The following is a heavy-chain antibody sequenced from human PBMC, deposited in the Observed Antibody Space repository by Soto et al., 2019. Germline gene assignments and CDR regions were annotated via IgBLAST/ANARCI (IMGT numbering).Heavy chain of an antibody. CDR1: GGSISRYY. Sequence: SETLSLTCTVSGGSISRYYWSWIRQPPGKGLEWIGYIYYSGGTNYNPSLKSRVTISVDTSKNQFPLKLSSVTAADTAVYYCARVYYDILTGFYNDYWGQGNMVTVSS. CDR3: ARVYYDILTGFYNDY. CDR2: IYYSGGT. J-gene: IGHJ4*02. V-gene: IGHV4-59*01. D-gene: IGHD3-9*01.